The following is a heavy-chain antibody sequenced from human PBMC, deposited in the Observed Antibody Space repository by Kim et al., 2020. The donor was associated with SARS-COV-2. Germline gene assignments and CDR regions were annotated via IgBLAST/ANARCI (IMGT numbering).Heavy chain of an antibody. CDR1: GFTFSHAG. V-gene: IGHV3-33*01. CDR2: IWFDGSKI. J-gene: IGHJ4*02. CDR3: ARDLQKGRLLDY. D-gene: IGHD2-15*01. Sequence: GGSLRLSCTASGFTFSHAGMHWVRQSPGKGLEWVAVIWFDGSKIYYADAVKGRFTISRDNSKNTLYLQMDSLRGDDTAIYYCARDLQKGRLLDYWGQGTLVTVSS.